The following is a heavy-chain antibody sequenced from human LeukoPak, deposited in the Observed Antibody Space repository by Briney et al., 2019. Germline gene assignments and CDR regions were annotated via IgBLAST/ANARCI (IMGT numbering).Heavy chain of an antibody. D-gene: IGHD6-13*01. Sequence: GGSLRLSCAASGFTFSSYSMSWVRQAPGKGLEWVGRIKSKTDGGTTDHAAPVKGRFTISRDDSKNTLYLQTNSLKTEDTAVYYCGAGTGRSDFDYWGQGTLVTVSS. CDR2: IKSKTDGGTT. CDR1: GFTFSSYS. J-gene: IGHJ4*02. V-gene: IGHV3-15*01. CDR3: GAGTGRSDFDY.